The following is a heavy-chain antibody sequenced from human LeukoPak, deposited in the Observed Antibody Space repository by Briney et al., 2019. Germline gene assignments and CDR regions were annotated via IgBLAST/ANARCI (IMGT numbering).Heavy chain of an antibody. CDR3: ARLGGDDAFDI. CDR2: MNPGSGNT. J-gene: IGHJ3*02. Sequence: ASVKVSCKASGYTFTSYDINWVRQATGQGPEWMGWMNPGSGNTGYAQRFQGRVTMTRDTSINTAYLELSSLTSEDTAVYYCARLGGDDAFDIWGQGTMVTVSS. D-gene: IGHD2-21*02. CDR1: GYTFTSYD. V-gene: IGHV1-8*01.